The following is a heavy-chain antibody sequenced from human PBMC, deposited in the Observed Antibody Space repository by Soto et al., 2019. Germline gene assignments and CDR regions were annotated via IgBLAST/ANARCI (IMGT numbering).Heavy chain of an antibody. CDR1: GFTFSSFT. V-gene: IGHV3-30-3*01. CDR3: ARSIAVDGTPEFDY. CDR2: ISYDDGTNQ. D-gene: IGHD6-19*01. Sequence: QVQLVESGGGVVQPGRSLRLSCAASGFTFSSFTMHWVRQAPGKGLEWVGVISYDDGTNQYYAGAVKGRFTFSRDKPKNTLYLQMNSLRAEDTAVYYGARSIAVDGTPEFDYWGPVTLVTVSS. J-gene: IGHJ4*02.